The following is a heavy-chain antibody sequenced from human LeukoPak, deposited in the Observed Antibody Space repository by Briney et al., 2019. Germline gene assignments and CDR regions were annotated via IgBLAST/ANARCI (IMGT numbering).Heavy chain of an antibody. CDR3: ASLDLGYCSSTSCSAEYFQH. CDR2: IIPIFGTA. Sequence: GASVKVSCKASGGTFSSYAISWVRQAPGQGLEWMGGIIPIFGTANYAQKFQGRVTITADESTSIAYMELSSLRSEDTAVYYCASLDLGYCSSTSCSAEYFQHWGQGTLVTVSS. CDR1: GGTFSSYA. D-gene: IGHD2-2*01. V-gene: IGHV1-69*13. J-gene: IGHJ1*01.